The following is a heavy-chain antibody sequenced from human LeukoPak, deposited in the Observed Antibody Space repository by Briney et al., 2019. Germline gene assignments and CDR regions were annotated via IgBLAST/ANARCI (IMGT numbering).Heavy chain of an antibody. CDR2: INHSGST. CDR3: ARASEEIFDY. Sequence: SETLSLTCAVYGGSFSGYYWSWIRQPPGKGLEWIGEINHSGSTNYNPSLKSRVTISVDTSKNQFSLKLSSVTAADTAVYYCARASEEIFDYWGQGTLVTVSS. V-gene: IGHV4-34*01. J-gene: IGHJ4*02. CDR1: GGSFSGYY. D-gene: IGHD5-24*01.